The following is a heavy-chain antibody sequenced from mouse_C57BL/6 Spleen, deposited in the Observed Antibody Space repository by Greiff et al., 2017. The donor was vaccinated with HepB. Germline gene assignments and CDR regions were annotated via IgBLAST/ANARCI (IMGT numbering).Heavy chain of an antibody. J-gene: IGHJ4*01. CDR2: IYPGDGDT. V-gene: IGHV1-82*01. Sequence: VQLQQSGPELVKPGASVKISCKASGYAFSSSWMNWVKQRPGKGLEWIGRIYPGDGDTNYNGKFKGKATLTADKSSSTAYMQLNSLTSEDSAVYFCARSRWLLDAMDYWGQGTSVTVSS. CDR1: GYAFSSSW. D-gene: IGHD2-3*01. CDR3: ARSRWLLDAMDY.